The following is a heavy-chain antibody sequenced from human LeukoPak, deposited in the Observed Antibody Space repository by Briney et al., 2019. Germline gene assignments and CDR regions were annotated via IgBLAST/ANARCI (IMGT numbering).Heavy chain of an antibody. CDR2: ISTSSSFI. CDR3: ATDDGL. CDR1: GFAFSSYS. V-gene: IGHV3-21*01. J-gene: IGHJ2*01. Sequence: GGSLRLSCAASGFAFSSYSMNWVRQAPGKGLKWVSSISTSSSFIYYADSLKGRFTISRDNAKNSLYLQMNSLRAEDTAVYYCATDDGLWGRGTLVTVSS.